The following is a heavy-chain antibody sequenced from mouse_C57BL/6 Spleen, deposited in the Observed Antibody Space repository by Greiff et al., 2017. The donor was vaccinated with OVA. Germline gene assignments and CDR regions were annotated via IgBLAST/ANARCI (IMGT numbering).Heavy chain of an antibody. D-gene: IGHD2-4*01. CDR2: INPSTGGT. CDR3: ARSGLRGYFDV. Sequence: VHVKQSGPELVKPGASVKISCKASGYSFTGYYMNWVKQSPEKSLEWIGEINPSTGGTTYNQKFKAKATLTVDKSSSTAYMQLKSLTSEDSAVYYCARSGLRGYFDVWGTGTTVTVSS. CDR1: GYSFTGYY. V-gene: IGHV1-42*01. J-gene: IGHJ1*03.